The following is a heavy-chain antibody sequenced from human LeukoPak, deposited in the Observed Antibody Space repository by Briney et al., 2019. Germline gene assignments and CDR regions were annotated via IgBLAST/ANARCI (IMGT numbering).Heavy chain of an antibody. CDR1: GFTFNSYG. J-gene: IGHJ3*02. Sequence: GGSLRLSCAASGFTFNSYGMHWVRQAPGKGLEWVAVISYDGSNKYYADSVKGRFAISRDNSKNTLYLQMNSLRAEDTAAYYCATDSFSYGHDDAFDIWGQGTLVTVSS. CDR3: ATDSFSYGHDDAFDI. CDR2: ISYDGSNK. V-gene: IGHV3-30*03. D-gene: IGHD5-18*01.